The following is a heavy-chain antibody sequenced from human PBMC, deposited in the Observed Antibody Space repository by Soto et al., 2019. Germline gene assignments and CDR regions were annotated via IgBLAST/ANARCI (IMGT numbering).Heavy chain of an antibody. CDR3: ARSGRYEYVWGSYRPNFDY. J-gene: IGHJ4*02. D-gene: IGHD3-16*02. CDR1: GGTFSSYA. CDR2: IIPIFGTA. V-gene: IGHV1-69*01. Sequence: QVQLVQSGAEVKKPGSSVKVSCKASGGTFSSYAISWVRQAPGQGLEWMGGIIPIFGTANYAQKFQGRVTITADESTSTAYMELSSLRSEDTAVYYCARSGRYEYVWGSYRPNFDYWGQGTLVTVSS.